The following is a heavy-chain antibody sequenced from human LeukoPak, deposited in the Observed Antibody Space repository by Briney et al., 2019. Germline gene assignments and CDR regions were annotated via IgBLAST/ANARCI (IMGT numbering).Heavy chain of an antibody. V-gene: IGHV3-23*01. J-gene: IGHJ3*02. D-gene: IGHD3-3*01. Sequence: GGSLRLSCAASGFTFSTYAMSWVRQAPGKGLEWVSLISGSGAGTNYADSVKGRFTISRDNSKNTLYLQMNNVRAEDMAVYYCAKAEWSDPRGAFDIWGQGTKVSVSS. CDR2: ISGSGAGT. CDR1: GFTFSTYA. CDR3: AKAEWSDPRGAFDI.